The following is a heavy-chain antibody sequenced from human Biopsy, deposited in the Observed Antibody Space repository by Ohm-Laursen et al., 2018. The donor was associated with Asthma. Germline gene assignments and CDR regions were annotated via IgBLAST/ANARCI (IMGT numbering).Heavy chain of an antibody. D-gene: IGHD3-3*01. J-gene: IGHJ4*02. Sequence: SSLRLSCSASGFAFRSHAMHWVRQAPGKGLEWVAVVSYDGGVAHYADSMKGRFTISRDNAKSTLYLQMNRLRTDDTAVYFCAKRRGYSDLTDFDHWGQGTLATVSS. CDR3: AKRRGYSDLTDFDH. CDR1: GFAFRSHA. CDR2: VSYDGGVA. V-gene: IGHV3-30*18.